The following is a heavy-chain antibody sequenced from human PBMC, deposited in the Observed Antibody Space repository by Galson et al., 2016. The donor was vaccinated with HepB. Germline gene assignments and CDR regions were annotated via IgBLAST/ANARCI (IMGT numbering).Heavy chain of an antibody. CDR1: GDSVSSTNAA. CDR2: TLYRSEWFH. V-gene: IGHV6-1*01. J-gene: IGHJ4*02. Sequence: CAISGDSVSSTNAAWNWIRQSPSSGLEWLGRTLYRSEWFHHYAASVESRINVNPDTSRNQVSLQMTSVTPEDTVIYYCVRDDGWYRFDSWGQGTQVTVSS. D-gene: IGHD6-19*01. CDR3: VRDDGWYRFDS.